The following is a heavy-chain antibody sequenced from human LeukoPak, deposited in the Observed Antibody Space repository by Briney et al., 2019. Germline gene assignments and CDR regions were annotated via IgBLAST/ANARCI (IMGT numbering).Heavy chain of an antibody. D-gene: IGHD2-15*01. J-gene: IGHJ4*02. V-gene: IGHV3-48*03. CDR1: GFTFSSYE. CDR2: ISSGGSTI. Sequence: PGGSLRLSCAASGFTFSSYEMNWVRQAPGKGLEWVSYISSGGSTIYYADSVKGRFTISRDNAKSSLYLQMNSLRVGDTAVYYCARRKADDYWGQGTLVTVSS. CDR3: ARRKADDY.